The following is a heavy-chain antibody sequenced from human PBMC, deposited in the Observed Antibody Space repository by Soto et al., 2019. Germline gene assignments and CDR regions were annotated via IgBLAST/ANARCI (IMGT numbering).Heavy chain of an antibody. CDR1: GGSISSSSYC. V-gene: IGHV4-39*01. J-gene: IGHJ3*02. D-gene: IGHD4-17*01. Sequence: SETLPLTWTVSGGSISSSSYCWGWIRQPPGKGLEWIGSIYYSGSTYYNPSLKSRVTISVDTSKNQFSLKLSSVTAADTAVYYCAKDYGDDDAFDIWGQGTIVTVSS. CDR3: AKDYGDDDAFDI. CDR2: IYYSGST.